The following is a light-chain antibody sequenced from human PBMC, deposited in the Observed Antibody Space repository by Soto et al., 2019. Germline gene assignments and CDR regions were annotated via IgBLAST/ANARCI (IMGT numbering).Light chain of an antibody. CDR2: DDS. CDR3: QQYKSYST. J-gene: IGKJ1*01. CDR1: QSLNSR. Sequence: DIQLTQSPSTLSASVGDRVTLTCRAAQSLNSRLAWYQHRPGKAPRLLIYDDSTLESGVPSRFSGSGSGTEFTLTINNLQPEDLATYICQQYKSYSTFGRGTKVDIK. V-gene: IGKV1-5*01.